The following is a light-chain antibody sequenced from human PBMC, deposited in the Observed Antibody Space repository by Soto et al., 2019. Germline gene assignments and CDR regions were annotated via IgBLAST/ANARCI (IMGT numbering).Light chain of an antibody. CDR3: QQSFSTPPT. Sequence: DIQMTQSPSFLSASVGDRVTITCRASRGISNFLNWYQHKRGEAPNLLIYGASNLQTGVPSRFSGNGSGTDFALTINSLQPEDFATYYCQQSFSTPPTFGQGTNVEI. J-gene: IGKJ1*01. V-gene: IGKV1-39*01. CDR1: RGISNF. CDR2: GAS.